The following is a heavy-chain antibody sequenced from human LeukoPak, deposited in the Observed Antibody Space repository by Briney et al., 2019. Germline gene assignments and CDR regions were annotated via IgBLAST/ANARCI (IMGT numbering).Heavy chain of an antibody. V-gene: IGHV3-30*18. CDR2: ISYDRSNK. J-gene: IGHJ4*02. D-gene: IGHD2-21*02. CDR3: AKMLAYCGGDCYDY. CDR1: GFTFSSYG. Sequence: GRSLRLSCAASGFTFSSYGMHWVRQAPGKGLEWVAVISYDRSNKYYADSVKGRFSISRDNSKNTLYLQMNSLRAEDTAVYYCAKMLAYCGGDCYDYWGQGTLVTVSS.